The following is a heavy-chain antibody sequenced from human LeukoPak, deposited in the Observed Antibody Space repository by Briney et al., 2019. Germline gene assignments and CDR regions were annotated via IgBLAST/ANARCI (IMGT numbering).Heavy chain of an antibody. CDR1: GFTFSSYA. V-gene: IGHV3-30-3*01. Sequence: PGRSLRLSCAASGFTFSSYAMHWVRQAPGKGLEWVAVISYDGSNKYYADSVKGRFTISRDNAKNSLYLQMNSLRAEDTAVYYCARSDIVVVPAAQSEYYFDYWGQGTLVTVSS. CDR2: ISYDGSNK. CDR3: ARSDIVVVPAAQSEYYFDY. D-gene: IGHD2-2*01. J-gene: IGHJ4*02.